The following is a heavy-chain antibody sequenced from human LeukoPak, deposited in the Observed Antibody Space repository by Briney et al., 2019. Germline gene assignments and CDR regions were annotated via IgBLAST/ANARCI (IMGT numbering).Heavy chain of an antibody. V-gene: IGHV3-30*02. J-gene: IGHJ6*03. CDR1: GFTFSSYG. CDR2: IRYDGSNK. D-gene: IGHD4-17*01. CDR3: ARADKTTVTTGKNYYYYMDV. Sequence: PGGSLRLSCAASGFTFSSYGMHWVRQAPGKGLEWVAFIRYDGSNKYYADSVKGRFTISRDNSKNTLYLQMNSLRAEDTAVYYCARADKTTVTTGKNYYYYMDVWGKGTTVTVSS.